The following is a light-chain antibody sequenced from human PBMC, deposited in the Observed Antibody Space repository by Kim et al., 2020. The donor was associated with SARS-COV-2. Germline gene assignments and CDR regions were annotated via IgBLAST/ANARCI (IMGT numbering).Light chain of an antibody. CDR3: QQINSFPLA. CDR2: AAS. V-gene: IGKV1-12*01. Sequence: IQMTQSPSSVSASVGDRVTIACRASQVIANWVAWYQQKPGRAPKLLIYAASKLQSDVPSRFSGSGSGTDFTLTISSLQPEDCATYYCQQINSFPLAFGQGTKVDIK. CDR1: QVIANW. J-gene: IGKJ1*01.